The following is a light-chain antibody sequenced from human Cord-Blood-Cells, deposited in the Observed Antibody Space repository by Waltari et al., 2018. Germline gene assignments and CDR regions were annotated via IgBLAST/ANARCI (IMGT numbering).Light chain of an antibody. CDR3: QQSYSTLRT. V-gene: IGKV1-39*01. CDR2: AAS. Sequence: DIQMTQSPSSLSASVGDRVTITCRASQSISSYLNWYQQKPGKAPKLLIYAASSLQRGVPSRFSGSGFGTDFTFTISSLQPEDFATYYCQQSYSTLRTFGQGTKGEIK. CDR1: QSISSY. J-gene: IGKJ1*01.